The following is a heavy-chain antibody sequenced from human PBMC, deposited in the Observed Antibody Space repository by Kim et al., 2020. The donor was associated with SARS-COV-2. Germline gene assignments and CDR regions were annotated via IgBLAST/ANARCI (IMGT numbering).Heavy chain of an antibody. CDR2: ITRGGTI. J-gene: IGHJ5*02. V-gene: IGHV3-48*02. Sequence: GGSLRLSCAATGFTFSAHDMHWVRQAPGKGLEWVSCITRGGTIFYADSVKGRFTISRDNAKNSLYLQMNSLRDEDTAVYYCARGLGFCGGDCPWGRGTLVTVSS. CDR3: ARGLGFCGGDCP. D-gene: IGHD2-21*02. CDR1: GFTFSAHD.